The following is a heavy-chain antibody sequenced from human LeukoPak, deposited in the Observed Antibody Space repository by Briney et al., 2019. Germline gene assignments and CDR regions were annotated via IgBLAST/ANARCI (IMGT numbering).Heavy chain of an antibody. V-gene: IGHV4-39*01. J-gene: IGHJ4*02. Sequence: SQTLSLTCTVSGGSISSSPYYWGWIRQPPGKGLEWIGNIYYSGSTYYNPSLKTRVTISVDTSKNQFSLKLTSVTAADTAVYYCARHASVDGNWPRPLDYWGQGSLVTVSS. CDR2: IYYSGST. D-gene: IGHD6-19*01. CDR1: GGSISSSPYY. CDR3: ARHASVDGNWPRPLDY.